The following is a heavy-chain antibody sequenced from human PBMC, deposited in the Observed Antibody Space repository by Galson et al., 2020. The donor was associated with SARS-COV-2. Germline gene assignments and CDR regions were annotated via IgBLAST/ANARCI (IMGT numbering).Heavy chain of an antibody. V-gene: IGHV4-34*01. CDR2: ITHSRST. CDR1: RGSFSGYN. D-gene: IGHD6-13*01. CDR3: ARGLVVVSSSWYDRSADWFDP. J-gene: IGHJ5*02. Sequence: SETLSLTCAVYRGSFSGYNWSWIRPPPGKGLDWNGEITHSRSTNYNPSLRSRVTISVDTTKNQFSLKLSSVTAADTAVYYCARGLVVVSSSWYDRSADWFDPWGQGTLVTVSS.